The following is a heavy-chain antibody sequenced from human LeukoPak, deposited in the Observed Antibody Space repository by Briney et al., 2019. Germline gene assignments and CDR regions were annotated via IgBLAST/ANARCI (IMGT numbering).Heavy chain of an antibody. CDR1: GGSFSGYY. J-gene: IGHJ1*01. CDR3: ARPRIVGAPGYFQH. CDR2: INHSGST. V-gene: IGHV4-34*01. Sequence: SETLSLTCAVYGGSFSGYYWGWIRQPPGKGLEWIGEINHSGSTNYNPSLKSRVTISVDTSKNQFSLKLSSVTAADTAVYYCARPRIVGAPGYFQHWGQGTLVTVSS. D-gene: IGHD1-26*01.